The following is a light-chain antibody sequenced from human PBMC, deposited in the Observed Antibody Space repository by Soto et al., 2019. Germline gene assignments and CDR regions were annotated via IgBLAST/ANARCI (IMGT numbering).Light chain of an antibody. CDR3: QQSYNAPFN. CDR2: AAS. Sequence: DIQMTQSPSPLSASVGDRIIITCRASQTIAGYINWFQQKSGQPPKLLVYAASTLRHGVPSRFSASGSGSDFTLTINSLQPEDLATYYCQQSYNAPFNFGPGTKVDIK. V-gene: IGKV1-39*01. CDR1: QTIAGY. J-gene: IGKJ3*01.